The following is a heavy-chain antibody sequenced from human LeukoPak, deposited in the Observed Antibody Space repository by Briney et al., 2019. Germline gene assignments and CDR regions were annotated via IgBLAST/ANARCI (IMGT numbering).Heavy chain of an antibody. CDR1: GGSFSGYY. V-gene: IGHV4-34*01. J-gene: IGHJ4*02. D-gene: IGHD5-12*01. CDR3: ARHRRWLQFSGFDY. CDR2: INHSGST. Sequence: SETLSLTCAVYGGSFSGYYWSWIRQPPGKGLEWIGEINHSGSTNYNPSLKSRVTISVDTSKNQFSLKLSSVTAADTAVYYCARHRRWLQFSGFDYWGQGTLVTVSS.